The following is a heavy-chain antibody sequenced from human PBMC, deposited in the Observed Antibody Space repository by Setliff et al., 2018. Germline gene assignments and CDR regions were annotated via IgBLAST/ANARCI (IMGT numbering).Heavy chain of an antibody. Sequence: SETLSLTCTVSGGSISSGDYYWSWIRQPPGKGLEWIGYIYSSGSTYYNPALKSRVSISVDTSKNQFSLKLSSVTAADTAVYYCARESRYYYDNLGTLDYWGQGTLVTVS. CDR1: GGSISSGDYY. V-gene: IGHV4-30-4*08. CDR3: ARESRYYYDNLGTLDY. CDR2: IYSSGST. J-gene: IGHJ4*02. D-gene: IGHD3-22*01.